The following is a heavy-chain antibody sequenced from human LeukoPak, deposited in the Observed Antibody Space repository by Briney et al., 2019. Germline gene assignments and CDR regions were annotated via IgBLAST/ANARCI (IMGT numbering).Heavy chain of an antibody. Sequence: ASVKASCKASGYTFSSYGISWVRQAPGQGLEWMGWISAYNGKTNYAQKLQGRVTMTTDTSTNTAYMELRSLRSDDTAVYYCARGRRQLERQMYWFDPWGQGTLVTVSS. CDR3: ARGRRQLERQMYWFDP. CDR1: GYTFSSYG. CDR2: ISAYNGKT. V-gene: IGHV1-18*01. D-gene: IGHD1-1*01. J-gene: IGHJ5*02.